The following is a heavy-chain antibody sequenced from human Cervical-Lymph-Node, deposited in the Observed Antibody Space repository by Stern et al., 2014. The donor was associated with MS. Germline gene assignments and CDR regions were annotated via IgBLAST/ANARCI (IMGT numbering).Heavy chain of an antibody. J-gene: IGHJ6*02. V-gene: IGHV1-24*01. CDR1: GYTLTELS. D-gene: IGHD3-3*01. Sequence: VQLVESGAEVKKPGASVKASCKVSGYTLTELSMHWVRQAPGKGLEWMGGFDPADGETIYAQKFQGRVTMTEDTSTDTAYMELSSLRSEDTAVYYCATDRDDFRSGYSAPTKGYGLDVWGQGTTVTVTS. CDR3: ATDRDDFRSGYSAPTKGYGLDV. CDR2: FDPADGET.